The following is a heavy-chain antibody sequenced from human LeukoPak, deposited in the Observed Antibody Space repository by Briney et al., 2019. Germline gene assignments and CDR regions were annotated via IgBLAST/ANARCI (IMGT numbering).Heavy chain of an antibody. CDR1: GGSFSGYY. D-gene: IGHD5-18*01. CDR3: AREGYSYGGGFDY. J-gene: IGHJ4*02. CDR2: INHSGST. Sequence: SETLSLTCAVYGGSFSGYYWSWIRQPPGKGLEWIGEINHSGSTNYNPSLKSRVIISVDTSKYQFSLKLSSVTAADTAVYYCAREGYSYGGGFDYWGQGTLVTVSS. V-gene: IGHV4-34*01.